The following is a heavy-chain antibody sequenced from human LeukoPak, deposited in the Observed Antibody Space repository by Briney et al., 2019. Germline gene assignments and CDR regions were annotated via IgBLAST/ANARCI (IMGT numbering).Heavy chain of an antibody. Sequence: ASVKVSCKASGYTFTGYYMHWVRQAPGQGLEWMGWINPNSGSTNYAQKFQGRVTMTRDTSISTAYMELSRLRSDDTAVYYCARNRDTAMVINYYYYGMDVWGQGTTVTVSS. CDR2: INPNSGST. D-gene: IGHD5-18*01. J-gene: IGHJ6*02. CDR3: ARNRDTAMVINYYYYGMDV. CDR1: GYTFTGYY. V-gene: IGHV1-2*02.